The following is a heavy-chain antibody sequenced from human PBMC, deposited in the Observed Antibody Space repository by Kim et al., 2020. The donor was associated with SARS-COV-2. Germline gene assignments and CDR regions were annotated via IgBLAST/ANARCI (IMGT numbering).Heavy chain of an antibody. CDR3: ARGRAGVVPSPVLGLGPYYEYYAMDD. CDR1: GGSFSGFN. CDR2: INHTGGT. J-gene: IGHJ6*02. Sequence: SETLSLTCAVYGGSFSGFNWSWIRRPPGKGLEWIGEINHTGGTKFSPSLKSRITISVDTSKSQFSLRLRSMTATDTAVYYCARGRAGVVPSPVLGLGPYYEYYAMDDWGRGTPVAVSS. D-gene: IGHD2-8*02. V-gene: IGHV4-34*01.